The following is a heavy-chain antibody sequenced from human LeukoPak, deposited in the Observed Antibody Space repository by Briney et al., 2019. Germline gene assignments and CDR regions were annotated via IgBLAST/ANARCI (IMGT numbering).Heavy chain of an antibody. CDR1: GFIFSTYS. CDR2: ITSDGRKT. V-gene: IGHV3-74*01. D-gene: IGHD2-2*01. Sequence: PGGSLRLSCATSGFIFSTYSMHWIRQGPGKGLVWVSRITSDGRKTDYADSVKGRFTIARDNTRNTLYLQMNSLRSEDTAVYYCARSRDAAFDIWGRGTMVTVSS. CDR3: ARSRDAAFDI. J-gene: IGHJ3*02.